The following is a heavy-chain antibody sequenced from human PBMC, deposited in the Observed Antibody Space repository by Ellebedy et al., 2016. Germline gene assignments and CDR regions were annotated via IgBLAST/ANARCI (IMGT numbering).Heavy chain of an antibody. CDR1: GFIFGEYV. V-gene: IGHV3-49*03. D-gene: IGHD5-12*01. CDR2: IRSRDYAETS. CDR3: ARQPGGYSGPRSPFGY. Sequence: GESLKISXTTSGFIFGEYVMSWFRQAPGKGLEWVGFIRSRDYAETSEYAAPVKGRFTISKDDSKRVAYLQMNTLKIEDSALYYYARQPGGYSGPRSPFGYWGQGTLVTVSS. J-gene: IGHJ4*02.